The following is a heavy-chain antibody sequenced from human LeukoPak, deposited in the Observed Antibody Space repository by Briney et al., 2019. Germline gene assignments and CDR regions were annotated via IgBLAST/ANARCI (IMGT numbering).Heavy chain of an antibody. D-gene: IGHD5-12*01. Sequence: ASVKVSCKASGYTFTSSGISWVRQAPGQGPEWMGWISAYNGNTNYAQKLQDRVTLTTDTSTSTAYMELRSLRSDDTAVYYCARTGGGYGAYYFDYWGQGTLVTVSS. CDR2: ISAYNGNT. CDR1: GYTFTSSG. CDR3: ARTGGGYGAYYFDY. J-gene: IGHJ4*02. V-gene: IGHV1-18*01.